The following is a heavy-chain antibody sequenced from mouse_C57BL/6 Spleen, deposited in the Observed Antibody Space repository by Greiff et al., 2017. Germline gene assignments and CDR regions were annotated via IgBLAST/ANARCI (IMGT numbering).Heavy chain of an antibody. J-gene: IGHJ3*01. D-gene: IGHD3-3*01. CDR2: VHPHIGGT. Sequence: VQLKESGPVLVKPGPSVKISCKASGFTFTDYYMHWVKQSHGKSLEWIGLVHPHIGGTSYNQKFKGKATLTVDTSSSTAYLELNSLTSEDSAVYYCAGGQRDWFAYWGQGTLVTVSA. CDR1: GFTFTDYY. V-gene: IGHV1-36*01. CDR3: AGGQRDWFAY.